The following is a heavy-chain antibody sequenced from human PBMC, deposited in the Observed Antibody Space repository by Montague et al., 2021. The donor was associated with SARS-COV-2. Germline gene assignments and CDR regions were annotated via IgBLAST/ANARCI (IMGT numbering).Heavy chain of an antibody. CDR1: GFTFSSYA. V-gene: IGHV3-30-3*01. CDR2: ISYDGSNK. D-gene: IGHD3-22*01. J-gene: IGHJ4*02. CDR3: ARARRGGYYDSLDY. Sequence: SLRLSYAASGFTFSSYAMHWVRQAPGKGLEWVAVISYDGSNKYYADSVKGRFTISRDDSKTTLYLQMNSLRAEDTAVYYCARARRGGYYDSLDYWGQGTLVTVSS.